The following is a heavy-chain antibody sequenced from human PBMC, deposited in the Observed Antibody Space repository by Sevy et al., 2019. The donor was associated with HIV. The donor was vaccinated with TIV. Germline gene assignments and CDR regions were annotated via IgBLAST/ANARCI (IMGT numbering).Heavy chain of an antibody. CDR3: ARYADFGVVNFDH. CDR2: IYYSGST. V-gene: IGHV4-59*12. D-gene: IGHD3-3*01. Sequence: SETLSLTCAVSGDSISSYYWSWIRQPPGKGLEWIGYIYYSGSTNYNPTLKSRGTISVDTSKNQFSLKLSSVTAADTALYYCARYADFGVVNFDHWGQGILVTVSS. J-gene: IGHJ4*02. CDR1: GDSISSYY.